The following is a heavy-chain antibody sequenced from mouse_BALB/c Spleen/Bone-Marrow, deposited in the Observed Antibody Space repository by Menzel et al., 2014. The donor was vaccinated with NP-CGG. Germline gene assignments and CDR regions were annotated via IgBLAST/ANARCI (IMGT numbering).Heavy chain of an antibody. J-gene: IGHJ4*01. Sequence: QVQLQQPGAELVRPGASVKLPCKASGYTFTYYWINWVKQRPGQGLEWIGNIYPSDSYTNYNQKFKDKATLTVDKSSSTAYMQLSSPTSEDSAVYYCTRWLPYAMDYWGQGTSVTVSS. CDR2: IYPSDSYT. D-gene: IGHD2-2*01. CDR1: GYTFTYYW. CDR3: TRWLPYAMDY. V-gene: IGHV1-69*02.